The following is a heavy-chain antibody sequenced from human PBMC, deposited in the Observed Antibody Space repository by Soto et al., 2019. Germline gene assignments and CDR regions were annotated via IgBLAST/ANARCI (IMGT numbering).Heavy chain of an antibody. V-gene: IGHV4-59*08. Sequence: SETLSLTCTVTGASVINDYWSWIRQPPGKGLEWIGYIYYSGSTNYNPSLKSRVTISVDTSKNQFSLKLNSVTAADTAVYYCARHRPGSGGSCYDYWGQGTLVTVSS. CDR1: GASVINDY. J-gene: IGHJ4*02. CDR3: ARHRPGSGGSCYDY. D-gene: IGHD2-15*01. CDR2: IYYSGST.